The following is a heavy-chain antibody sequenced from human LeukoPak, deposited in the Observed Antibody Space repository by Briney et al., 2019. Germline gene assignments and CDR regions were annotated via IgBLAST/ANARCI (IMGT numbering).Heavy chain of an antibody. CDR3: AKDMYYDSSGPVFDY. Sequence: PGGSLRLSCAASRFTFDEYGMSWVRQTAGKGLEWVSAISGSGGSTDHVDSVKGRFTISRDTSKNTLYLQMNSPRAEDTAVYYCAKDMYYDSSGPVFDYWGQGTLVTVSS. CDR2: ISGSGGST. J-gene: IGHJ4*02. D-gene: IGHD3-22*01. CDR1: RFTFDEYG. V-gene: IGHV3-23*01.